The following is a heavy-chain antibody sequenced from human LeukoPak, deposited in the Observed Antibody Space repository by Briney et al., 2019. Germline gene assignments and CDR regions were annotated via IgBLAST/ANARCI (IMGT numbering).Heavy chain of an antibody. CDR3: TRDSQGSGTYSTDH. CDR1: GFTFSSSW. D-gene: IGHD3-10*01. CDR2: MNQDGSRK. J-gene: IGHJ4*02. V-gene: IGHV3-7*01. Sequence: PGGSLRLSCVASGFTFSSSWMSWVRQGPGKGPEWVANMNQDGSRKYYVDSVKGRFTISRDNAKNSLFLQMNGLRDEDTAVCYCTRDSQGSGTYSTDHWGQGTLVTVSS.